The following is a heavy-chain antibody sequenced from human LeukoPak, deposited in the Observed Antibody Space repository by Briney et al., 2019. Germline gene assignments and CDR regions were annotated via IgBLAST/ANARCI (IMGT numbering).Heavy chain of an antibody. CDR2: ISSSSSYI. CDR3: ARLYILTGFVGIGREDY. D-gene: IGHD3-9*01. J-gene: IGHJ4*02. V-gene: IGHV3-21*01. CDR1: GFTFSSYS. Sequence: GGSLRLSCAASGFTFSSYSMNWVRQAPGKGLEWVSSISSSSSYIYYADSVKGRFTISRDNAKNSLYLQMNSLRAEDTAVYYCARLYILTGFVGIGREDYWGQGTLVTVSS.